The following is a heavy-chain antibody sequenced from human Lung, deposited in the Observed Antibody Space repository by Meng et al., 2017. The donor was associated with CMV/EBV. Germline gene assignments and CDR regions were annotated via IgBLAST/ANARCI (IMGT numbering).Heavy chain of an antibody. J-gene: IGHJ4*02. Sequence: ASVKVSCKASGYTLTNYYIHWARQAPGQGLEWMGIINPSDNTTIYAQKFQGRVTMTRDTSTSTVYMELSSLRSDDTALYYCARDLGYSSSWYFQYYFDCWGQGTLVTVSS. D-gene: IGHD6-13*01. CDR3: ARDLGYSSSWYFQYYFDC. CDR1: GYTLTNYY. V-gene: IGHV1-46*01. CDR2: INPSDNTT.